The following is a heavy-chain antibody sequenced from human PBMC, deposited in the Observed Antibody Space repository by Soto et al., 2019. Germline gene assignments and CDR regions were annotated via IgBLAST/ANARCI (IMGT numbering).Heavy chain of an antibody. J-gene: IGHJ5*02. CDR2: IYQSGST. D-gene: IGHD2-21*01. CDR3: ARPVTGVGGDWFDP. Sequence: QLQLQESGSGLVKPSQTLSLTCAVSGGSLSSGGHSWSWIRQPPGKGLEWIGYIYQSGSTYYSPSLKSRVTISLDRSKNQFYLKLNSVTAADTAVDYCARPVTGVGGDWFDPWGQGTLVTVSS. V-gene: IGHV4-30-2*01. CDR1: GGSLSSGGHS.